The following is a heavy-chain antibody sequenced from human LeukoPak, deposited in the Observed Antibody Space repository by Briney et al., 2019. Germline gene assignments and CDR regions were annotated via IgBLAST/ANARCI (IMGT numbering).Heavy chain of an antibody. V-gene: IGHV3-23*01. D-gene: IGHD3-10*01. Sequence: GGSLRLSCAASGFIFSNYAMTWVRQAPGKGLEWVSILGGLSESVYYPDSVKGRFTVSRDNSKDTLYLEINSLRGEETATYYCARRWLGDPYGMDVWGQGTTVTVSS. J-gene: IGHJ6*02. CDR3: ARRWLGDPYGMDV. CDR2: LGGLSESV. CDR1: GFIFSNYA.